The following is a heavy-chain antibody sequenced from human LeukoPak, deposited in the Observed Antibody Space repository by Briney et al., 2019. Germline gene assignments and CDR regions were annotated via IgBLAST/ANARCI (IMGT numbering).Heavy chain of an antibody. CDR2: IRYDGSNK. Sequence: GGSLRLSCAASGFTFSSYGMHWVRQAPGKGLEWVAFIRYDGSNKYYADSVKGRFTISRDNSKNTLYLQMNSLRAEDTAVYYCTTLGSSEWELLPDDAFDIWGQGTMVTVSS. D-gene: IGHD1-26*01. J-gene: IGHJ3*02. CDR3: TTLGSSEWELLPDDAFDI. CDR1: GFTFSSYG. V-gene: IGHV3-30*02.